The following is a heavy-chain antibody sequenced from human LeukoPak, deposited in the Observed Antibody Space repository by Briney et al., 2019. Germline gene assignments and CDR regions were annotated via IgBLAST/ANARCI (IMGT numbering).Heavy chain of an antibody. CDR2: INHSGST. CDR3: ARKKPIVVVPAAKRTYYMDV. D-gene: IGHD2-2*01. J-gene: IGHJ6*03. Sequence: PSETLSLTCAVYGGSFSGYYWSWIRQPPGKGLEWIGEINHSGSTNYNPSLKSRVTISVDTPKNQFSLKLSSVTAADTAVYYCARKKPIVVVPAAKRTYYMDVWGKGTTVTVSS. CDR1: GGSFSGYY. V-gene: IGHV4-34*01.